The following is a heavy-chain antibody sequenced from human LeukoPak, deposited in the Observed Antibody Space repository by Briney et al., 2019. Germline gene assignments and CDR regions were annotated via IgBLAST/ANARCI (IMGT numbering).Heavy chain of an antibody. D-gene: IGHD3-22*01. CDR1: GFTFSSYA. CDR3: AKVNYYDSSGYYPYWYFDL. CDR2: ISGSGGST. Sequence: GGSLRLSCAASGFTFSSYAMSWVRQAPGKGLEWVSAISGSGGSTYYADSVKGRFTISRDNSKNTLYLQMNSLRAEDTAVYYCAKVNYYDSSGYYPYWYFDLWGRGTLVTVSS. V-gene: IGHV3-23*01. J-gene: IGHJ2*01.